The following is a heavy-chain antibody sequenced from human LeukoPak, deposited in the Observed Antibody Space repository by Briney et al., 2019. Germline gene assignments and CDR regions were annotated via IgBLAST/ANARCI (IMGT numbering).Heavy chain of an antibody. CDR3: ARGLGIAAAGTGYYYYYMDV. CDR1: GGSISSYY. J-gene: IGHJ6*03. CDR2: IYYSGST. D-gene: IGHD6-13*01. Sequence: SETLSLTCTVSGGSISSYYWSWIRQPPGKGLEWIGYIYYSGSTNYNPSLKSRVTISVDTSKNQFSLKLSSVTAADTAVYYCARGLGIAAAGTGYYYYYMDVWGKGTTVTVSS. V-gene: IGHV4-59*01.